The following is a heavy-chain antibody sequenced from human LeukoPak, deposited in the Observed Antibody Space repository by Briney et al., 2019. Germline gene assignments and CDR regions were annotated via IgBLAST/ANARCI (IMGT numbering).Heavy chain of an antibody. CDR3: ATTRGIQLWLAY. CDR1: GFTFSSYG. Sequence: GGSLRLSCAASGFTFSSYGMSWVRQAPGKGLEWVSAISGSGGSTYYADSVKGRFTISRDNSKTTLYLQMNSLRAEDTAVYYCATTRGIQLWLAYWGQGTLVTVSS. J-gene: IGHJ4*02. V-gene: IGHV3-23*01. CDR2: ISGSGGST. D-gene: IGHD5-18*01.